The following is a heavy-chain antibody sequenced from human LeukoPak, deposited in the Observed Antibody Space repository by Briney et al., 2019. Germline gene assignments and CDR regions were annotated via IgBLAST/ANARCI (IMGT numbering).Heavy chain of an antibody. V-gene: IGHV4-34*01. D-gene: IGHD2-2*01. Sequence: SETLSLTCAVYGGSFRGYYWTWIRQPPGKGLEWIGEINHSGSTNYNPSLKSRVTISVDTSKNQFSLKLSSVTAADTAVYYCARGLSSTSCYWCPNWFHPWGQGTLVTVSS. CDR1: GGSFRGYY. J-gene: IGHJ5*02. CDR2: INHSGST. CDR3: ARGLSSTSCYWCPNWFHP.